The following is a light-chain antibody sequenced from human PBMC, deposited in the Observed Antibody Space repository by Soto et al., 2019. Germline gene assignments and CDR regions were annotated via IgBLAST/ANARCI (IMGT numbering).Light chain of an antibody. CDR1: SSDVGNYNY. J-gene: IGLJ2*01. CDR2: EVS. CDR3: GSYADTNNLV. Sequence: QSVLTQPPSASGSPGQSVTISCTGTSSDVGNYNYVSWYQQHPGKAPKLMIYEVSKRPSGVPDRFSGSKSGNTASLTVSGLQAEDEADFYCGSYADTNNLVFGGGTKLTVL. V-gene: IGLV2-8*01.